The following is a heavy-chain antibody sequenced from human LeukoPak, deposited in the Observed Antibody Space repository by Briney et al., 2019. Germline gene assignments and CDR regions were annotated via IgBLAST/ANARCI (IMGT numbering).Heavy chain of an antibody. CDR3: ARAYSSGWYFVVGYFDY. D-gene: IGHD6-19*01. CDR1: GGSISSSSYY. J-gene: IGHJ4*02. Sequence: SETLSLTCTVSGGSISSSSYYWGWIRQPPGKGLEWIGSIYYSGSTYYNPSLKSRVTISVDTSKNQFSLKLSSVTAADTAVYYCARAYSSGWYFVVGYFDYWGQGTLVTVSS. CDR2: IYYSGST. V-gene: IGHV4-39*07.